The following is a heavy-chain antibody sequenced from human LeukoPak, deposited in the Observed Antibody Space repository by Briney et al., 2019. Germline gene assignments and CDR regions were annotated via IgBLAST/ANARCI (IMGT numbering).Heavy chain of an antibody. D-gene: IGHD6-13*01. CDR1: GGSVRDNY. V-gene: IGHV4-34*01. J-gene: IGHJ4*02. Sequence: SETLSLTCAVYGGSVRDNYWSWIRQPPRKGLEWIGEIHHSGSTKYNPSLKSRVIISLDTSKNQFSLKLSSMIAADTAVYYCAGHVSAAAGGRWGQGPLVTVSS. CDR2: IHHSGST. CDR3: AGHVSAAAGGR.